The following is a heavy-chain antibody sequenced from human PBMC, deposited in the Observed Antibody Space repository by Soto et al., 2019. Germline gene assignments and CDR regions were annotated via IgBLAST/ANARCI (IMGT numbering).Heavy chain of an antibody. D-gene: IGHD6-19*01. CDR2: IYHNGSP. Sequence: PSETLSLTCVVSGGSISSTNWWTWVRQPPGKRLEWIGEIYHNGSPTYTPSLRGRVTISIDKTNNQLSLNLNSVTAADTAVYYCVRHSGWALGYWGQGTLVTVSS. J-gene: IGHJ4*02. CDR1: GGSISSTNW. CDR3: VRHSGWALGY. V-gene: IGHV4-4*02.